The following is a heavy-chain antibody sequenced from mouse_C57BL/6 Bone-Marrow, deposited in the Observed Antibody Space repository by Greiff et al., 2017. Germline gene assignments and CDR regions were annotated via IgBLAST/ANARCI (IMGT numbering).Heavy chain of an antibody. V-gene: IGHV1-69*01. D-gene: IGHD1-1*01. CDR3: ARYYYGSSYY. CDR1: GYTFTSYW. J-gene: IGHJ2*01. CDR2: IDPSDSYT. Sequence: VKLQQPGAELVMPGASVKLSCKASGYTFTSYWMHWVKQRPGQGLEWIGEIDPSDSYTNYNQKFKGKSTLTVDKSSSTAYMQLSSLTSEDSAVYYCARYYYGSSYYWGQGTTLTVSS.